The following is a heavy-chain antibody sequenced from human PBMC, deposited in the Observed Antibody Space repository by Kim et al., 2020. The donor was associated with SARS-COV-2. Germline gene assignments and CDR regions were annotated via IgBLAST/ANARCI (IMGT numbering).Heavy chain of an antibody. CDR3: ARGNVSLVRGSRIEY. CDR2: ISSTSSYI. J-gene: IGHJ4*02. CDR1: GFTFTTYS. V-gene: IGHV3-21*01. D-gene: IGHD3-10*01. Sequence: LSLTCAASGFTFTTYSMNWVRQAPGKGLEWVSSISSTSSYIYYADSVKGRFTISRDNAKSSLSLQMNSLRVEDTAVYYCARGNVSLVRGSRIEYWGQGTLVTVSS.